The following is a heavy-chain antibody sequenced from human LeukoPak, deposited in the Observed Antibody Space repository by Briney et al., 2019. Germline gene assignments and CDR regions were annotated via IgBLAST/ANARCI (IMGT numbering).Heavy chain of an antibody. CDR1: GFTFSSYS. V-gene: IGHV3-21*01. Sequence: GGSLRLSCAASGFTFSSYSMNWVRQAPGKGLEWVSSISSSSGYIYYADSVKGRFTISRDNAKNSLYLQMNSLRAEDTAVYYCASYSSGWYKNAFDIWGQGTMVTVSS. CDR2: ISSSSGYI. CDR3: ASYSSGWYKNAFDI. D-gene: IGHD6-19*01. J-gene: IGHJ3*02.